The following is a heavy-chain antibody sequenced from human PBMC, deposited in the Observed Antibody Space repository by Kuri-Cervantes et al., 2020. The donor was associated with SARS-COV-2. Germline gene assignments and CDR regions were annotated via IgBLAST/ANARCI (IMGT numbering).Heavy chain of an antibody. CDR2: IYSGGSST. V-gene: IGHV3-23*03. D-gene: IGHD1-1*01. CDR1: GFTFSSYA. J-gene: IGHJ6*02. CDR3: ARTGLPGWYYYYGMDV. Sequence: ETLSLTCAASGFTFSSYAMSWVRQAPGKGLEWVSVIYSGGSSTYYADSVKGRFTISRDNSKNTLYLQMNSLRAEDTAVYYCARTGLPGWYYYYGMDVWGQGTTVTVSS.